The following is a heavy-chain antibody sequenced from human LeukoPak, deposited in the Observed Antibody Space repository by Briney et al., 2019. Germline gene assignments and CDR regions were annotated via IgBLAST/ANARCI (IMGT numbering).Heavy chain of an antibody. CDR2: INHSGST. CDR3: ARRKQLSYYYGMDV. J-gene: IGHJ6*02. V-gene: IGHV4-34*01. D-gene: IGHD6-13*01. Sequence: SETLSLTCAVYGGSFSGYYWSWIRQPPGKGPEWIGEINHSGSTNYNPSLKSRVTISVDTSKNQFSLKLSSVTAADTAVYYCARRKQLSYYYGMDVWGQGTTVTVSS. CDR1: GGSFSGYY.